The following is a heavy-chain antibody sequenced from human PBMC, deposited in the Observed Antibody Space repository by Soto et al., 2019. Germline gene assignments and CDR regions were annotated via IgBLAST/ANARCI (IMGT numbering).Heavy chain of an antibody. D-gene: IGHD1-1*01. J-gene: IGHJ6*02. CDR1: GFRFSSYG. CDR3: AGALENPYFYYGLNV. Sequence: PGGSLILTCAASGFRFSSYGMERVRLAPGKGLEWVASTTYDGGIKPYGDSVKGRFTTSRHNSKNTLKLQMNSLRVEDTATYYCAGALENPYFYYGLNVWGQGTTVTV. V-gene: IGHV3-30*03. CDR2: TTYDGGIK.